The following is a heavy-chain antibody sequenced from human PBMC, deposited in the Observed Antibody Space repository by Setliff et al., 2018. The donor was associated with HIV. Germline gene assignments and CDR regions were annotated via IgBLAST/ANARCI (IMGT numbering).Heavy chain of an antibody. CDR3: ARGIGVIREDFYYYMDV. Sequence: VKVSCKASGGPFSAYAITWVRQAPGQGLEWMGGFVPIFRTVKYAQKFQDRVTITTDESTNTAYMELRSLRSEDTAVYFCARGIGVIREDFYYYMDVWGPGTTVTVSS. CDR2: FVPIFRTV. CDR1: GGPFSAYA. V-gene: IGHV1-69*05. J-gene: IGHJ6*02. D-gene: IGHD6-13*01.